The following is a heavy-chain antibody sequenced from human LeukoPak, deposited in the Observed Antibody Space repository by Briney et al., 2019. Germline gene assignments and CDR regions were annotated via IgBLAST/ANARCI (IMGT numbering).Heavy chain of an antibody. CDR2: IYSSGNT. V-gene: IGHV3-53*01. Sequence: GGSLRLSCAASGFTFSSYGMHWVRQAPGKGLEWVSVIYSSGNTYYADSVKGRFTISRDNSKNTLYLQMNSLRAEDTAVYYCARDGLSSSWQGFDYWGQGTLVTVSS. CDR1: GFTFSSYG. J-gene: IGHJ4*02. D-gene: IGHD6-13*01. CDR3: ARDGLSSSWQGFDY.